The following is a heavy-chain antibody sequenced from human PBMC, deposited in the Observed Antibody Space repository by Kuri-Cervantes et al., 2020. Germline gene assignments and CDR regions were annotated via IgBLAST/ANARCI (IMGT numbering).Heavy chain of an antibody. V-gene: IGHV1-2*02. CDR2: INPNSGGT. CDR3: ARERGIAAKRTYYMDV. J-gene: IGHJ6*03. Sequence: ASVKVSCKASGYTFTYRYLHWVRQAPGQGLEWMGWINPNSGGTNYAQKFQGRVTMTRDTSISTAYMELSRLRSDDTAVYYCARERGIAAKRTYYMDVWGKGTTVTVSS. CDR1: GYTFTYRY. D-gene: IGHD6-13*01.